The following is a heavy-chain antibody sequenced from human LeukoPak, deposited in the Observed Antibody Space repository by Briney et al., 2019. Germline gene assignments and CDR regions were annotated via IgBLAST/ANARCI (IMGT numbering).Heavy chain of an antibody. V-gene: IGHV3-9*03. CDR1: GFTFDDYA. J-gene: IGHJ2*01. CDR2: ISWNSGSI. D-gene: IGHD2-2*03. Sequence: QAGRSLRLSCAASGFTFDDYAMHWVRQAPGKGLEWVSGISWNSGSIGYADSVKGRFTISRDNAKNSLYLQMNSLRAEDMALYYCAKDNGYCSSTSCHGGSFDLWGRGTLVTVSS. CDR3: AKDNGYCSSTSCHGGSFDL.